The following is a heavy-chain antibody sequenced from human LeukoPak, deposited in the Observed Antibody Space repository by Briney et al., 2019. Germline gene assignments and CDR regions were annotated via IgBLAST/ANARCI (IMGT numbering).Heavy chain of an antibody. D-gene: IGHD3-22*01. J-gene: IGHJ4*02. CDR1: GFTFTAYL. CDR2: MSSDGNAM. V-gene: IGHV3-30-3*01. CDR3: VRESEYYFDHSASFDY. Sequence: GGSLRLSCAASGFTFTAYLIHWVRQAPGKGLEWVAVMSSDGNAMFYADSVKGRFTISRDNSKNTLYLQMNSLRAEDTAVYYCVRESEYYFDHSASFDYWGQGTLVTASS.